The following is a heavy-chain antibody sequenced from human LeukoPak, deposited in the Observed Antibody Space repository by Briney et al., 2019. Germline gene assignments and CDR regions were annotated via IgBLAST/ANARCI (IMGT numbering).Heavy chain of an antibody. CDR2: VHHSGGT. CDR1: GDSITSHY. J-gene: IGHJ6*02. Sequence: SETLSLTCIVSGDSITSHYWNWIRQPPGKGLEWIGYVHHSGGTTYHPSLKSRVTMSVDTSKNHFSLKIISVTAADTAVYYCARGRSNYYGMDVWGQGTTVTVSS. D-gene: IGHD1-26*01. CDR3: ARGRSNYYGMDV. V-gene: IGHV4-59*11.